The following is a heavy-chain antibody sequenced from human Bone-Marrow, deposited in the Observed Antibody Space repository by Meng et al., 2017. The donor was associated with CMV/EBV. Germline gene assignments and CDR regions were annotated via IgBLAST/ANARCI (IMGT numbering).Heavy chain of an antibody. V-gene: IGHV3-73*01. CDR3: IRQDCSGAFCYSGDY. D-gene: IGHD2-15*01. Sequence: GESLKISCAASGFTFSSYSMNWVRQAPGKGLEWVGHIGRKANSYATGYAASVKGRFTISRDDSKNTAYLQMHSLKAEDTAVYYCIRQDCSGAFCYSGDYWGQGPLVTVYS. CDR1: GFTFSSYS. J-gene: IGHJ4*02. CDR2: IGRKANSYAT.